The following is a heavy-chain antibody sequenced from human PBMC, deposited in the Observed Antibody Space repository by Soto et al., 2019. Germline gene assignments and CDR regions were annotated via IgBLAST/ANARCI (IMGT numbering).Heavy chain of an antibody. CDR2: ISAYNGNT. J-gene: IGHJ5*02. Sequence: QVQLVQSGAEVKKPGASVKVSCKASGYTFTSYGISWVRQAPGQGLEWMGWISAYNGNTNYAQKLQGRVTMTTDTSTGTAYMELRSLRSDDTAVDYCARDPVLMGRGWDWFDPWGQGTLVTVSS. D-gene: IGHD6-19*01. V-gene: IGHV1-18*01. CDR1: GYTFTSYG. CDR3: ARDPVLMGRGWDWFDP.